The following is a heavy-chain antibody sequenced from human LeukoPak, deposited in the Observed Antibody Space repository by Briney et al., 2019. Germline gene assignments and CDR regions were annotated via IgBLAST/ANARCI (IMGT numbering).Heavy chain of an antibody. CDR1: GYTFTYYY. CDR2: INTSDGST. D-gene: IGHD1-26*01. Sequence: GSVKLSCTTSGYTFTYYYMHWVRQAPGQGLEWMGIINTSDGSTSYAQKFQGRVTMTRNTSTSTVYMELSSLRSEDTAVYYCAREAGATDYWGEGTLVSVSS. J-gene: IGHJ4*02. V-gene: IGHV1-46*01. CDR3: AREAGATDY.